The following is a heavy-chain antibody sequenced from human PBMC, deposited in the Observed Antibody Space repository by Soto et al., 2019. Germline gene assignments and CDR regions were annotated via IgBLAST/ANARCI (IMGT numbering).Heavy chain of an antibody. V-gene: IGHV3-30*03. CDR2: ISYDGSYK. CDR1: GFTFNSYG. D-gene: IGHD6-13*01. CDR3: VRDSSNVFDY. J-gene: IGHJ4*02. Sequence: QVQLVESGGGVVQPGRSLRLSCAASGFTFNSYGMHWVRQAPGKGLECVAVISYDGSYKYYADSVKGRFTISRDNSKNTLYLQMNSLRPEDTAVYYCVRDSSNVFDYWGQGTLVTVSS.